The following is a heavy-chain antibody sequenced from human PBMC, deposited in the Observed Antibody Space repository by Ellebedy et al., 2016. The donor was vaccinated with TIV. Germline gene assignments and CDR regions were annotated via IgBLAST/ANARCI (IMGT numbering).Heavy chain of an antibody. CDR2: IHHTGHI. CDR1: GGSVTTTTYR. CDR3: AMHQKELFDY. J-gene: IGHJ4*02. D-gene: IGHD1-26*01. V-gene: IGHV4-39*07. Sequence: MPSETLSLTCSVSGGSVTTTTYRWSWIRRPPGKGLEWLGTIHHTGHIYDNPSLGNRVTISIDTSKNQFSLTVRSVTAADTAVYYCAMHQKELFDYWGPGALISVSS.